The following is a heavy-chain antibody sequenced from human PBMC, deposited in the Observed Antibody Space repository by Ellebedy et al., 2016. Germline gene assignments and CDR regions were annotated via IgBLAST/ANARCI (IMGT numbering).Heavy chain of an antibody. J-gene: IGHJ3*02. V-gene: IGHV1-69*04. CDR2: IIPSLGIP. CDR3: ARDRGYDAFDI. CDR1: GDTFSSYG. D-gene: IGHD3-10*01. Sequence: ASVKVSCKASGDTFSSYGITWVRQAPGQGLEWVGRIIPSLGIPTYAQKFQGRVTITADKSTSTAYMELSSLRSEDTAVYYCARDRGYDAFDIWGQGTMVTVSS.